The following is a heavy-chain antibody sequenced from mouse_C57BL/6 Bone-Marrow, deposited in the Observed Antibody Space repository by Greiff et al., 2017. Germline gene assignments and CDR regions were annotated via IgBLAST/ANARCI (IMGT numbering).Heavy chain of an antibody. CDR3: ARGEDGYYPLAY. J-gene: IGHJ3*01. V-gene: IGHV1-82*01. Sequence: VQLQQSGPELVKPGASVKISCKASGYAFSSSWMNWVKQRPGKGLEWIGRIYPGDGDTNYNGKFKGKATLTADKSSSTAYMQLSSLTSEDSAVYFCARGEDGYYPLAYWGQGTLVTVSA. D-gene: IGHD2-3*01. CDR2: IYPGDGDT. CDR1: GYAFSSSW.